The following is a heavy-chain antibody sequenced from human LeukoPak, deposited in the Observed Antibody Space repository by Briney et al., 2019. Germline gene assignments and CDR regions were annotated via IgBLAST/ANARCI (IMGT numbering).Heavy chain of an antibody. CDR1: GFTFSSSA. CDR3: ARSSPGYSGY. D-gene: IGHD1-26*01. J-gene: IGHJ4*02. V-gene: IGHV3-30-3*01. CDR2: ISYDGSNK. Sequence: GGSLRLSCAASGFTFSSSAMSWVRQAPGKGLEWVAVISYDGSNKYYADSVKGRFTISRDNSKNTLYLQMNSLRAEDTAVYYCARSSPGYSGYWGQGTLVTVSS.